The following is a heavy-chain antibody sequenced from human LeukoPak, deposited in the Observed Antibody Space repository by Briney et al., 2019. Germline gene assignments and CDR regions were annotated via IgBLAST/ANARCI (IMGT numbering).Heavy chain of an antibody. D-gene: IGHD1-7*01. CDR1: GYSFSTYD. CDR3: ARDARRGVELKAFDI. Sequence: GASVKVSCKASGYSFSTYDINWVRQATGQGLEWMGWMNPNSGNTGYAQKFQGRVTMTRNTSISTAYMELSSLRSEDTAVYYCARDARRGVELKAFDIWGQGTMVTVSS. J-gene: IGHJ3*02. V-gene: IGHV1-8*01. CDR2: MNPNSGNT.